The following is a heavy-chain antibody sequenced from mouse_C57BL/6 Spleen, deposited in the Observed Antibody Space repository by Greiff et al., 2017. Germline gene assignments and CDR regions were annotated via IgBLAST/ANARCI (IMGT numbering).Heavy chain of an antibody. CDR2: ILPGSGST. V-gene: IGHV1-9*01. Sequence: VQLQQSGAELMKPGASVKLSCKATGYTFTGYWIEWVKQRPGHGLEWIGEILPGSGSTNYNEKFKGKATFTADTSSNTAYMQRSRLTTEDSAIYDCARGGRLRRGGRFAYWGQGTLVTVSA. D-gene: IGHD2-4*01. CDR3: ARGGRLRRGGRFAY. CDR1: GYTFTGYW. J-gene: IGHJ3*01.